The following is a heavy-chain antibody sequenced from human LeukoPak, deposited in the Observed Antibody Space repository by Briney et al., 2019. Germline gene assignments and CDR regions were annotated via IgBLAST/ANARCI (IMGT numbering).Heavy chain of an antibody. V-gene: IGHV3-30*02. CDR3: ARGAYSGSYWVGAFDI. CDR2: IRYDGSNK. CDR1: GFTFSSYG. D-gene: IGHD1-26*01. Sequence: GGSLRLSCAASGFTFSSYGMHWVRQAPGKGLEWVAFIRYDGSNKYYADSVKGRFTISRDNSKNTLYLQMNSLRAEDTAVYYCARGAYSGSYWVGAFDIWGQGTMVTVSS. J-gene: IGHJ3*02.